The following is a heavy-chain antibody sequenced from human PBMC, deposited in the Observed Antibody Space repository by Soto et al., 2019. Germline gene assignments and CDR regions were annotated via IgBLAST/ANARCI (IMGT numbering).Heavy chain of an antibody. Sequence: GGPLRLSCAASGFTFTDYALSWVRQAPGKGREWVAQISGIGGSTYLADSVKGRLSISRDNSKNPVSLLMNSLRAQDTAVYFCAIGATCHISSWYYSDGWGPGTLLTVSS. CDR3: AIGATCHISSWYYSDG. D-gene: IGHD6-13*01. J-gene: IGHJ4*02. CDR1: GFTFTDYA. V-gene: IGHV3-23*01. CDR2: ISGIGGST.